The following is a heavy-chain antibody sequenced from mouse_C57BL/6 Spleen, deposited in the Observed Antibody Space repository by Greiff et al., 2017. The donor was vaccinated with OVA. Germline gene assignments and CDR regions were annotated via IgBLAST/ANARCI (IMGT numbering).Heavy chain of an antibody. CDR1: GFTFSSYA. J-gene: IGHJ2*01. CDR3: ARDSLYYYGSSSYFDY. CDR2: ISDGGSYT. V-gene: IGHV5-4*01. Sequence: EVKLMESGGGLVKPGGSLKLSCAASGFTFSSYAMSWVRQTPEKRLEWVATISDGGSYTYYPDNVKGRFTISRDNAKNNLYLQMSHLKSEDTAMYYCARDSLYYYGSSSYFDYWGQGTTLTVSP. D-gene: IGHD1-1*01.